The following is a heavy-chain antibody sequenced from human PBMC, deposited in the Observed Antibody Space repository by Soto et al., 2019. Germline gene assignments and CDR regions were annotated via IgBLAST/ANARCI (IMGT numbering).Heavy chain of an antibody. Sequence: ASVKVSCKASGYTFTSYGISWVRQAPGQGLEWMGWISAYNGNTNYAQKLQGRVTMTTDTSTSTAYMEPRSLRSDDTAVYYCARVVFWVRATPRIHHDVFDFWGKGSMVIVSS. CDR1: GYTFTSYG. J-gene: IGHJ3*01. V-gene: IGHV1-18*01. D-gene: IGHD3-3*01. CDR2: ISAYNGNT. CDR3: ARVVFWVRATPRIHHDVFDF.